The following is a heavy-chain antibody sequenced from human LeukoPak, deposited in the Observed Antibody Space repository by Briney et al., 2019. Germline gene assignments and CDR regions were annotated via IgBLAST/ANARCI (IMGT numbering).Heavy chain of an antibody. CDR2: MNPINGNT. V-gene: IGHV1-8*01. Sequence: AASVTVSCTASGFTFTSYDINWVRQATGQGLEWMGWMNPINGNTGYAQKFQGRVTMTRDTSISTAYMELRSLRSDDTAVYYCVRDGEGVAISVNYWFDPWGQGTLVTVSS. CDR1: GFTFTSYD. D-gene: IGHD3-10*01. CDR3: VRDGEGVAISVNYWFDP. J-gene: IGHJ5*02.